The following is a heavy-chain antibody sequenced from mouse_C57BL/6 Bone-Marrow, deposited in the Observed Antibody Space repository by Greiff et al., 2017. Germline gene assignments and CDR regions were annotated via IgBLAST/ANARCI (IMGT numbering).Heavy chain of an antibody. D-gene: IGHD2-4*01. CDR1: GYTFTSYW. J-gene: IGHJ4*01. V-gene: IGHV1-61*01. CDR2: IYPSDSET. Sequence: VKLQQPGAELVRPGSSVKLSCKASGYTFTSYWMDWVKQRPGQGLEWIGNIYPSDSETHYNQKFKDKATLTVDKSSSTAYMQLSSLTSEDSAVYYCARSAEIYYDYDAGDYYAMDYWGQGTSVTVSS. CDR3: ARSAEIYYDYDAGDYYAMDY.